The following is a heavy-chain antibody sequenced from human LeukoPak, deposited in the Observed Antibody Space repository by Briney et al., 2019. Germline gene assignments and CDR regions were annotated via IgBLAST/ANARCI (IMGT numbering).Heavy chain of an antibody. V-gene: IGHV3-15*01. CDR3: TTARTYSGSYHPSGEDDY. J-gene: IGHJ4*02. CDR2: IKGKTDGGTT. Sequence: GGSLRLSCAASGFTFSNAWMSWVRQAPGKGLEWVGRIKGKTDGGTTDYAAPVKGRFTISRDDSKNTLYLQMNSLKTEDTAVYYCTTARTYSGSYHPSGEDDYWGQGTLVTVSS. D-gene: IGHD1-26*01. CDR1: GFTFSNAW.